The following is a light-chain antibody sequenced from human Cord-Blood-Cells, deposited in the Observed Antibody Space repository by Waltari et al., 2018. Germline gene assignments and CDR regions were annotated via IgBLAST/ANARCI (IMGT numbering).Light chain of an antibody. Sequence: QSVLTQPPSASGTPGQRVTISCSGSSSNIGSNTVNWYQQLPETAPKLLIYSNNQRPSGVPDRFSGSKSGNSASLAISGLQSEDEADYYCAAWDDSLNGWVFGGGTKLTVL. V-gene: IGLV1-44*01. CDR1: SSNIGSNT. CDR3: AAWDDSLNGWV. J-gene: IGLJ3*02. CDR2: SNN.